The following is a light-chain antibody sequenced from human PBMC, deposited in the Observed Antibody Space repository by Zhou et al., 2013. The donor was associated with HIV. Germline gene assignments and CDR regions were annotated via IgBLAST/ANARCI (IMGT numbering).Light chain of an antibody. V-gene: IGKV1-27*01. Sequence: DIQMTQSPSSLSASVGDRVTITCRASQDISNYLAWYQRKPGKVPKLLIYAASTLQSGVPSRFSGRGSGTDFTLTISSLQPEDVATYYCQKYNSAPLTFGQGTKVEIK. CDR2: AAS. CDR3: QKYNSAPLT. J-gene: IGKJ1*01. CDR1: QDISNY.